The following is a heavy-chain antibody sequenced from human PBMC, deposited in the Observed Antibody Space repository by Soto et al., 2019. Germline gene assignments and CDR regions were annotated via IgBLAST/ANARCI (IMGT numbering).Heavy chain of an antibody. CDR1: GFTFSSHT. CDR2: ITSTSSTK. CDR3: ARRITMVRGPYYYCAMAV. J-gene: IGHJ6*02. V-gene: IGHV3-48*02. Sequence: EVQLVESGGGLVQPGGSLRLSCAASGFTFSSHTMNWVRQAPGKGLEWISYITSTSSTKNYADSVTGRFTISRDNANNSLYLQMNSLRDADTAVYYCARRITMVRGPYYYCAMAVWGQGTTVTFSS. D-gene: IGHD3-10*01.